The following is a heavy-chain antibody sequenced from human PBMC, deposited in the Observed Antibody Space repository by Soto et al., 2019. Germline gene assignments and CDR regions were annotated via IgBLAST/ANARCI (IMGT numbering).Heavy chain of an antibody. CDR2: IKQDGSEK. J-gene: IGHJ6*03. Sequence: PGGSLRLSCAASGFTFSSYWMSWVRQAPGKGLEWVANIKQDGSEKYYVDSVKGRFTISRDNAKNSLYLQMNSLRAEDTAVYYCVKEGLTYPYYYYMDVWGKGTTVTVSS. CDR1: GFTFSSYW. V-gene: IGHV3-7*01. CDR3: VKEGLTYPYYYYMDV. D-gene: IGHD3-16*01.